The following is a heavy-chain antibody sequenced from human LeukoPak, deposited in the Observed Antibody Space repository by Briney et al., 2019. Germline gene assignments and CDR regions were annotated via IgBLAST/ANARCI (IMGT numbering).Heavy chain of an antibody. D-gene: IGHD2-15*01. Sequence: GGSLRLSCAASGLTFSSYAMSWVRQAPGKGLEWVSSISGSGTNTDCADSVKGRFTISRDNSKNTVNVQMNSLRAEDTAVYYCARGIVVVAQLGFYFYYMDVWGKGTTVTISS. CDR3: ARGIVVVAQLGFYFYYMDV. V-gene: IGHV3-23*01. CDR1: GLTFSSYA. J-gene: IGHJ6*03. CDR2: ISGSGTNT.